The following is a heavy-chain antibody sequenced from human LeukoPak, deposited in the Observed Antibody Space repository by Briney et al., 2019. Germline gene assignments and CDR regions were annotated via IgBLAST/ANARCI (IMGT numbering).Heavy chain of an antibody. D-gene: IGHD3-3*01. V-gene: IGHV4-4*07. CDR1: GGSISSYY. CDR3: ARLKSGYYYMDV. Sequence: PSETLSLTCTVSGGSISSYYWGWIRQPAGKGLDWIGRIYTSGSTNYNPSLKSRATMSVDTSKNQFSLKLSSVTAADAAVYYCARLKSGYYYMDVRGKGTTVTVSS. CDR2: IYTSGST. J-gene: IGHJ6*03.